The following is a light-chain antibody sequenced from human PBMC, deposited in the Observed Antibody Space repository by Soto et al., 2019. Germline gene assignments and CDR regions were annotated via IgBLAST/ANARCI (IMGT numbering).Light chain of an antibody. CDR1: QSVSTS. CDR3: LQYDDWPPWT. CDR2: GAS. Sequence: EILMTQSTATLSVSPGERATLFCRASQSVSTSLAWYQQKRGQAPRLLVYGASTRATGIPARFSGSGSGTEFTLPISSLQSEDFALYYCLQYDDWPPWTFGQGTKVEVK. J-gene: IGKJ1*01. V-gene: IGKV3-15*01.